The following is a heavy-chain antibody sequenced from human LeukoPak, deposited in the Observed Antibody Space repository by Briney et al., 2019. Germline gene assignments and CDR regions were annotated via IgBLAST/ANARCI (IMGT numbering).Heavy chain of an antibody. Sequence: KPSETLSLTCTVSSGSISSSSYYWSWLGQPPGKGLEWIGNIYYSGSTNYNPSLKSRVTISVDTSKNQFSLKLSSVTAADTAVYYCTRGSIAYYYMDVWGKGTTVTISS. J-gene: IGHJ6*03. CDR3: TRGSIAYYYMDV. V-gene: IGHV4-61*01. CDR2: IYYSGST. D-gene: IGHD3-22*01. CDR1: SGSISSSSYY.